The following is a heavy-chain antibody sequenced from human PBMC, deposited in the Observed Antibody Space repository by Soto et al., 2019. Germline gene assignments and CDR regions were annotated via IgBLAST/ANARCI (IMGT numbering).Heavy chain of an antibody. V-gene: IGHV3-23*01. CDR3: AKVTSARVHYCGLDV. D-gene: IGHD2-2*01. CDR2: ISGSAGRT. J-gene: IGHJ6*02. CDR1: GFTFTSYA. Sequence: VQMLESGGGLVQPGGSLILSCAASGFTFTSYAMSWVRQAPGKGLEWVAIISGSAGRTYYADSVKGRFTSSRDNSKNTLYLQMNSLRAEDTAVYYCAKVTSARVHYCGLDVWGQGTTVTVSS.